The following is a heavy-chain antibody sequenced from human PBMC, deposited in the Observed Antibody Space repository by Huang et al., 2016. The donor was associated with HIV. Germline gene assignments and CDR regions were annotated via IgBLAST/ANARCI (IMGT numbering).Heavy chain of an antibody. CDR2: IKPSGAST. D-gene: IGHD3-10*01. J-gene: IGHJ4*02. CDR1: GYTFTTYH. V-gene: IGHV1-46*01. Sequence: QVQLVQSGAEVKKPGASVKISCKASGYTFTTYHMHWVRQAHGQGLAWMGMIKPSGASTRYAQTFQGRGTMTSDTATSTVYMELSSLTPEDTAVYYCARALLLFGLGSPLDFWGQGSLVTVSS. CDR3: ARALLLFGLGSPLDF.